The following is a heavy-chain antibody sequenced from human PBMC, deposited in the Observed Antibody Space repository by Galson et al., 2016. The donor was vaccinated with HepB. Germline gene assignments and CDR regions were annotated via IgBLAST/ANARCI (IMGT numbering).Heavy chain of an antibody. J-gene: IGHJ6*02. CDR3: ARTHSGGTDYYYYAMDV. V-gene: IGHV5-51*01. CDR2: ISPGDSHS. CDR1: GYSFSNYW. D-gene: IGHD2-15*01. Sequence: QSGAEVKKPGESLKISCQGSGYSFSNYWIGWVRQKPGKGLEWMGIISPGDSHSRYSPSLQGQVTISADKSINPAYLQWSSLTASDTAVYYCARTHSGGTDYYYYAMDVWGQGTTVTVSS.